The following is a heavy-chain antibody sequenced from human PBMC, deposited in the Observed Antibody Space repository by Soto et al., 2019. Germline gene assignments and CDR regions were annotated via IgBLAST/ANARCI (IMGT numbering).Heavy chain of an antibody. CDR3: ARFLTTVVMPSDYFDY. CDR2: IYYSGST. CDR1: GGSISSGGYY. J-gene: IGHJ4*02. Sequence: QVQLQESGPGLVKPSQTLSLTCTVSGGSISSGGYYWSWIRQHPGKGLEWIGYIYYSGSTYYNPSLRSRVTISVYSSNNLFSLKLSSVTAAGTAVYYCARFLTTVVMPSDYFDYWGQGTLVTVSS. D-gene: IGHD4-17*01. V-gene: IGHV4-31*03.